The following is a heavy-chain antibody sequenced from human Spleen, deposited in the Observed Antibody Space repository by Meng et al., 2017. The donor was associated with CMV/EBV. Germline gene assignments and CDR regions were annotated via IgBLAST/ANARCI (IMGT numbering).Heavy chain of an antibody. CDR3: ARARFDY. CDR1: GGSFSGYY. V-gene: IGHV4-34*01. CDR2: INHSGST. J-gene: IGHJ4*02. Sequence: SETLSLTCAVYGGSFSGYYWSWIRQPQGKGLEWIGEINHSGSTNYNPSLKSRVTISVDTSKNQFSLKLSSVTAADTAVYYCARARFDYWGQGTLVTVSS.